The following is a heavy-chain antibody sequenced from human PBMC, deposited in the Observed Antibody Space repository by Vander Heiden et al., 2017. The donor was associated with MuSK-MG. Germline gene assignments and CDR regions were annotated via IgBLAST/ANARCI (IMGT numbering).Heavy chain of an antibody. V-gene: IGHV3-23*01. CDR2: ISGSGTNT. D-gene: IGHD3-22*01. J-gene: IGHJ4*02. CDR3: AKGDHDSSGYFPPSFDY. Sequence: EVQLLESGGGLVQPGGSLRLSCAASGFTFSLYAMSWVRQAPGKGLEWVSLISGSGTNTYYADSVKGRFNISRDNSKNTLYLQMNSLRVEDTAIYYCAKGDHDSSGYFPPSFDYWGQGTLVTVSS. CDR1: GFTFSLYA.